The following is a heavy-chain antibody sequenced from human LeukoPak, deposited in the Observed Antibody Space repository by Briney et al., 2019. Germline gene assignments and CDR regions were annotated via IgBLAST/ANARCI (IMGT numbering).Heavy chain of an antibody. CDR3: VRVANSHVVPWFDY. CDR2: ISYSGNT. Sequence: PSETLSLTCAVSDYSISSGYYWGWIRQPPGKRLEWIGSISYSGNTFYNPSLRSRVTMSVDTSKNEFALQLNSVSAGDTALYFCVRVANSHVVPWFDYWGQGTLVTVSS. J-gene: IGHJ4*02. CDR1: DYSISSGYY. D-gene: IGHD2-21*01. V-gene: IGHV4-38-2*01.